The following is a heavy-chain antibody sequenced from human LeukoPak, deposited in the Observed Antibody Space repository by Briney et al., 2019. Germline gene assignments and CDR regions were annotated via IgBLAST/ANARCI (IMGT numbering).Heavy chain of an antibody. D-gene: IGHD3-10*01. Sequence: ASVKVSCKASGGTFSSYAISWVRQAPGQGLEWMGGIIPIFGTANYAQKFQGTVTITADESTSTAYMELSSLRSEDTAVYYCARGYAFTVRFDYWGQGTLVTVSS. CDR1: GGTFSSYA. V-gene: IGHV1-69*13. CDR2: IIPIFGTA. J-gene: IGHJ4*02. CDR3: ARGYAFTVRFDY.